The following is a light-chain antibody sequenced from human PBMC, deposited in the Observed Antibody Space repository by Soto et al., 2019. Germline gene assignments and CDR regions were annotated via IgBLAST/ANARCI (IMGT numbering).Light chain of an antibody. V-gene: IGKV3-15*01. Sequence: EILMTQFPATLSSSPGGASTLSCRAAQDVTTNFAWYQLKRGQPPRLLIYDISTRATGVPARFSGSGSGTEFTLTISGLQSEDFALYFCQQYNNWPFSFGQGTRLEIK. CDR2: DIS. CDR3: QQYNNWPFS. J-gene: IGKJ5*01. CDR1: QDVTTN.